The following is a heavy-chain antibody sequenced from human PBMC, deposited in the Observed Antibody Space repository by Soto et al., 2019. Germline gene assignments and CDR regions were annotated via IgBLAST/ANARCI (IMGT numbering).Heavy chain of an antibody. D-gene: IGHD6-6*01. Sequence: PSETLSLTCAVYGGSFSGYYWSWIRQPPGKGLEWIGEINHSGSTNYNPSLKSRVTISVDTSKNQFSLKLSSVTAADTAVYYCARGGVWRADSSSSKNWFDPWGQGTLVTVSS. CDR2: INHSGST. CDR3: ARGGVWRADSSSSKNWFDP. V-gene: IGHV4-34*01. J-gene: IGHJ5*02. CDR1: GGSFSGYY.